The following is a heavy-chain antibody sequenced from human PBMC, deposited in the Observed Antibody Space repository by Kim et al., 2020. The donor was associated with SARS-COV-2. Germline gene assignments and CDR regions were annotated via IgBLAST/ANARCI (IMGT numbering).Heavy chain of an antibody. J-gene: IGHJ6*02. CDR2: ISYDGSNK. V-gene: IGHV3-30*03. CDR3: ARDNHCSSTSCYSRDYYYGGMDV. Sequence: GGSLRLSCAASGFTFSSYGMHWVRQAPGKGLEWVAVISYDGSNKYYADSVKGRFTISRDNSKNTLYLQMNSRRAEDTAVYYCARDNHCSSTSCYSRDYYYGGMDVWGQGTTVTVSS. CDR1: GFTFSSYG. D-gene: IGHD2-2*01.